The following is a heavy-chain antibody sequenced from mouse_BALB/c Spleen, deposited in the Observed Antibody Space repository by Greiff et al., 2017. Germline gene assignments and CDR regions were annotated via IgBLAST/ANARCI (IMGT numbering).Heavy chain of an antibody. CDR1: GFTFSSFG. CDR3: ARAYFDV. J-gene: IGHJ1*01. CDR2: ISSGSSTI. V-gene: IGHV5-17*02. Sequence: EVKVVESGGGLVQPGGSRKLSCAASGFTFSSFGMHWVRQAPEKGLEWVAYISSGSSTIYYADTVKGRFTISRDNPKNTLFLQMTSLRSEDTAMYYCARAYFDVWGAGTTVTVSS.